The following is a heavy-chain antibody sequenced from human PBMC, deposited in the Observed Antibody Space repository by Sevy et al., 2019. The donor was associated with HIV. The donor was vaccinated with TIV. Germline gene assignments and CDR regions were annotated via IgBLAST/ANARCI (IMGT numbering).Heavy chain of an antibody. CDR2: IWYDGSNK. J-gene: IGHJ6*03. CDR1: GFTFSSYG. V-gene: IGHV3-33*01. Sequence: GGSLRLFCAASGFTFSSYGMHWVRQAPGKGLACVAVIWYDGSNKYYADSVKGRFTISRDNSKNTLYLQMNSLRAEDTAVYYCARDRGEVVPAAINHYYYYMDVWGKGTTVTVSS. CDR3: ARDRGEVVPAAINHYYYYMDV. D-gene: IGHD2-2*01.